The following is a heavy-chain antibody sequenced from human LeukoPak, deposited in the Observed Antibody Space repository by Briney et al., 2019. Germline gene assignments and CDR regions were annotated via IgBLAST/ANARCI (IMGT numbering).Heavy chain of an antibody. J-gene: IGHJ4*02. D-gene: IGHD2/OR15-2a*01. CDR1: GGSVSTYY. Sequence: SETLSLTCTVSGGSVSTYYWNWIRQPAGKGLEWIGRIYNGENTNYNPSLESRVTIPIDRSKNQFSLKLTSVTAADTAVYYCANSISMDFEYWGQGTLVTVSS. CDR2: IYNGENT. CDR3: ANSISMDFEY. V-gene: IGHV4-4*07.